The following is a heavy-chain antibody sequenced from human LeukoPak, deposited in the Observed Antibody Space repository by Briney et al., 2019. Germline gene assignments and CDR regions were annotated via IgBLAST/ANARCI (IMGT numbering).Heavy chain of an antibody. V-gene: IGHV4-59*01. CDR2: IYYSGST. D-gene: IGHD6-19*01. CDR1: GGSISSYY. Sequence: SETLSLTCTVSGGSISSYYWSWIRQPPGKGLEWIGCIYYSGSTNYNPSLKSRVTISVDTSKNQFSLKLSSVTAADTAVYYCARAVAVAGGFDYWGQGTLVTVSS. J-gene: IGHJ4*02. CDR3: ARAVAVAGGFDY.